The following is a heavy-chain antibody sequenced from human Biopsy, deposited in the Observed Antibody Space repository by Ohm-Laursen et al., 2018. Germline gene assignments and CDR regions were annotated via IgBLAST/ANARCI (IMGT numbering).Heavy chain of an antibody. CDR2: IRGSGLTT. D-gene: IGHD4-17*01. CDR1: GFILNNYG. V-gene: IGHV3-23*01. Sequence: SLRLSCSASGFILNNYGLSWVRQAPGKGLEWVSAIRGSGLTTFYTDSVKGRFTISRDNSKNTLSLQMNSLRADDTAVYYCALAAAQTVTHFDYWGQGTLVTVSS. CDR3: ALAAAQTVTHFDY. J-gene: IGHJ4*02.